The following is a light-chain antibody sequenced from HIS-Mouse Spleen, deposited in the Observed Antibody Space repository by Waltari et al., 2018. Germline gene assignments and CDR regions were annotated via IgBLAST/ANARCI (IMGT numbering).Light chain of an antibody. J-gene: IGKJ1*01. CDR2: AAS. CDR3: QQYYSFPQT. Sequence: ISMTQSPSLLSTSTGDRVTISCRMIQGMSSYLAWYQQQPGKAPELLIYAASTLQSGVPSRFSGSGSGTDFTLTINCLQSEDFATYYCQQYYSFPQTFGQGTKVEIK. V-gene: IGKV1D-8*02. CDR1: QGMSSY.